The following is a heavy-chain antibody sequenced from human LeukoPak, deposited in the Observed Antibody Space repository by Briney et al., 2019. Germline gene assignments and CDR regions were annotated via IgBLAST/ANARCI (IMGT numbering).Heavy chain of an antibody. CDR1: GFTFDDYA. J-gene: IGHJ3*02. CDR3: AKGGVVTGTHDAFDI. CDR2: ISWNSGSI. Sequence: GRSLRLSCAASGFTFDDYAMHWVRQAPGKGLEWVSGISWNSGSIGYADSVKGRFTISRDNAKNSLYLQMNSLRAEDMALYYCAKGGVVTGTHDAFDIWGQGTMVTVSS. D-gene: IGHD1-20*01. V-gene: IGHV3-9*03.